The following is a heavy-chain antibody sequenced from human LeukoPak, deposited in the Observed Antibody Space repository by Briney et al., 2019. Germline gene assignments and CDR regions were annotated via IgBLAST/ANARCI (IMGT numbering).Heavy chain of an antibody. CDR1: GGSISSYY. D-gene: IGHD6-19*01. CDR2: IYYSGST. Sequence: SETLSLTCTVSGGSISSYYWSWIRQPPGKGLEWIGYIYYSGSTNYNPSLKSRVTISVDTSKNQFSLKLSSVTAADAAVYYCARYSSGFDWFDPWGQGTLVTVSS. V-gene: IGHV4-59*01. J-gene: IGHJ5*02. CDR3: ARYSSGFDWFDP.